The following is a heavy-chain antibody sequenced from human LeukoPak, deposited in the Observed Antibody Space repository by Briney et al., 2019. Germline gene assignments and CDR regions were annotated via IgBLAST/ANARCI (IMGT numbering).Heavy chain of an antibody. CDR3: ARDRRASMVRSQWYYYYYYMDV. J-gene: IGHJ6*03. CDR2: INPSGGST. Sequence: ASVKVSCKASGYTFTSYYMHWVRQAPGQGLEWMGIINPSGGSTSYAQKFQGRVTMTRDTSTSTVYMELSSLRSEDTAVYYCARDRRASMVRSQWYYYYYYMDVWGKGTTVTISS. D-gene: IGHD3-10*01. V-gene: IGHV1-46*01. CDR1: GYTFTSYY.